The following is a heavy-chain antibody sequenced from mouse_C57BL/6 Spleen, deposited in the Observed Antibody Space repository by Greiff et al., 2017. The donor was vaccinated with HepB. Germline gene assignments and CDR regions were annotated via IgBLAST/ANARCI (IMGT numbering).Heavy chain of an antibody. CDR2: IYPGSGST. D-gene: IGHD2-3*01. CDR1: GYTFTSYW. CDR3: ARGLIDGYWFAY. Sequence: QVQLQQPGAELVKPGASVKMSCKASGYTFTSYWITWVKQRPGQGLEWIGDIYPGSGSTNYNEKFKSKATLTVDTSSSTAYLQLSSLTSEDSAVYYCARGLIDGYWFAYWGQGTLVTVSA. J-gene: IGHJ3*01. V-gene: IGHV1-55*01.